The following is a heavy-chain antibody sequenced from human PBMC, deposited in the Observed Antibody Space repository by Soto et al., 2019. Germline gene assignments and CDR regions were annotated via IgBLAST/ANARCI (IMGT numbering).Heavy chain of an antibody. J-gene: IGHJ4*02. Sequence: SETLSLTCNASGGSISSSPYAWGWIRQSPGKGLEWIGTIDYNGTTYYNPSLKSRITISVDTSKNQISLRLSSVTAADTAVYYCARHVHNQGYEYYFDSWGQGTLVTVSS. D-gene: IGHD3-3*01. V-gene: IGHV4-39*01. CDR1: GGSISSSPYA. CDR3: ARHVHNQGYEYYFDS. CDR2: IDYNGTT.